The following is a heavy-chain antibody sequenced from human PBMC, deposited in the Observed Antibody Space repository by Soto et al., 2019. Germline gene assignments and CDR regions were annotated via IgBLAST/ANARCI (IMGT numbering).Heavy chain of an antibody. CDR3: GRAGHSSSSEGANWFDP. Sequence: SETLSLTCTVSGGSISSGGYYWSWIRQHPGKGLEWIGYIYYSGSTYFNRSLKSRLTISVDTSKNQFSLQLSSVTAADTAVYYCGRAGHSSSSEGANWFDPWGQGKLVTVAS. V-gene: IGHV4-31*03. CDR2: IYYSGST. CDR1: GGSISSGGYY. D-gene: IGHD6-6*01. J-gene: IGHJ5*02.